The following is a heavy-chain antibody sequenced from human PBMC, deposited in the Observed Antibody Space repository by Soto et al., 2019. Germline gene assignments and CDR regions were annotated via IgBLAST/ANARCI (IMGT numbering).Heavy chain of an antibody. D-gene: IGHD5-18*01. CDR3: ASVDTAMVDAFDI. CDR1: GGTFSSYA. J-gene: IGHJ3*02. Sequence: SVKVSCKASGGTFSSYAISWVRQAPGQGLEWVGGIIPIFGTANYAQKFQGRVTITADKSTSTAYMELSSLRSEDTAVYYCASVDTAMVDAFDIWGQGTMVTVSS. V-gene: IGHV1-69*06. CDR2: IIPIFGTA.